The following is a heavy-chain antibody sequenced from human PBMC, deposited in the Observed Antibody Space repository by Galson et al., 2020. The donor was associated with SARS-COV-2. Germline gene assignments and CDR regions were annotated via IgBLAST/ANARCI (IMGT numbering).Heavy chain of an antibody. CDR2: IDPLSNIV. J-gene: IGHJ6*03. V-gene: IGHV1-69*10. Sequence: SVKVSCKASGGTFSNYVFSWVRQAPGQGLEWVGVIDPLSNIVHYSQTFQGRVTITADKSTNTVYMEVMSLQSHDTAVFFCAKATASSFITYNYTDVWGTGTTVTVSS. CDR3: AKATASSFITYNYTDV. CDR1: GGTFSNYV. D-gene: IGHD2-2*01.